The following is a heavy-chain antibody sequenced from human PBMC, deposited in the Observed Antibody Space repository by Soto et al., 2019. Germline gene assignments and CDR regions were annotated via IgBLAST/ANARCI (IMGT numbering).Heavy chain of an antibody. CDR1: GFTFRDYG. D-gene: IGHD1-26*01. Sequence: QVQLVESRGGVVRPGRSLRLSCVASGFTFRDYGMHWVRQAPGKGLEWVAGISHHGLKEHYADSVKGRFTISRDNSKKTVYLQLNSLRGDDTAVYYCAKDWVGGSNKYYFEYWGQGTLVTVSS. V-gene: IGHV3-30*18. CDR2: ISHHGLKE. CDR3: AKDWVGGSNKYYFEY. J-gene: IGHJ4*02.